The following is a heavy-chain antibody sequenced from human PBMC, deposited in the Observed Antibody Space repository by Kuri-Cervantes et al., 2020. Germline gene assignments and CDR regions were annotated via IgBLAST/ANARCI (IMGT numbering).Heavy chain of an antibody. CDR3: ARGVGYYYYYYMDV. CDR1: GGSLSGYY. Sequence: GSLRLSCTVSGGSLSGYYWSWIRQPAGKGLEWIGRFYATGHTNYNVSLKSRVTISVDRSKNQFSLKLSSVTAADTAMYYRARGVGYYYYYYMDVWGKGTTVTVSS. V-gene: IGHV4-4*07. J-gene: IGHJ6*03. CDR2: FYATGHT.